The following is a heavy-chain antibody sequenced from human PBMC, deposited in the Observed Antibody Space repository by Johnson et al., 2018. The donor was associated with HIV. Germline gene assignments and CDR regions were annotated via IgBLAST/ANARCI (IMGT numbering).Heavy chain of an antibody. CDR1: GFTFDDYG. V-gene: IGHV3-20*04. CDR3: ARDGRGEQLVDQGDAFDI. J-gene: IGHJ3*02. Sequence: VQLVESGGGVVRPGGSLRLSCAASGFTFDDYGMSWVRQAPGKGLEWVSGINWNGGSTGYADSVKGRFTISRDNAKNSLHLQMNSLRAEDTALYFCARDGRGEQLVDQGDAFDIWGQGTMVTVSS. CDR2: INWNGGST. D-gene: IGHD6-6*01.